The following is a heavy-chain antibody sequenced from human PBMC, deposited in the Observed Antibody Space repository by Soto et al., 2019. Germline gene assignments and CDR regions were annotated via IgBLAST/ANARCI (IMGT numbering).Heavy chain of an antibody. V-gene: IGHV3-23*01. CDR3: AKDLGDIAAAGFDY. CDR2: ISGSGGST. D-gene: IGHD6-13*01. CDR1: GFTFSSYA. Sequence: GGSLRLSCAASGFTFSSYAMSWVRQAPGKGLEWVSAISGSGGSTYYADSVKGSFTISRDNSKNTHYLQMNSPSAEAAAVYCCAKDLGDIAAAGFDYWGQGTLVTVSS. J-gene: IGHJ4*02.